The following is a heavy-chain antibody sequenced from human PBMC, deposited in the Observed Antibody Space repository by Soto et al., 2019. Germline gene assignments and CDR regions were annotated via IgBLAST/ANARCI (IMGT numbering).Heavy chain of an antibody. D-gene: IGHD2-15*01. J-gene: IGHJ4*02. Sequence: EVQLVESGGGLVKPGGSLRLSCAASGFTFSSYSMNWVRQAPGKGLEWVSSISSSSSYIYYADSVKGRVTISRDNAKNSLYLQMNSLRAEDTAVYYCARSLKGYCSGGSCYDYWGQGTLVTVSS. V-gene: IGHV3-21*01. CDR1: GFTFSSYS. CDR2: ISSSSSYI. CDR3: ARSLKGYCSGGSCYDY.